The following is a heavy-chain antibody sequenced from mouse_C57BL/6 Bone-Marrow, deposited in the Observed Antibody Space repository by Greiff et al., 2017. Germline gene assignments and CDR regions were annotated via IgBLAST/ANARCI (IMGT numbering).Heavy chain of an antibody. D-gene: IGHD4-1*01. CDR1: GYTFTSSG. Sequence: QVQLQQSGAELARPGASVKLSCKASGYTFTSSGISWVKQRTGQGLEWIGEIYPRSGNTYYNEKFKGKATLTADKSSSTAYMELRSLTSEDSAVYFCARRRVLGRDDWGQGTTLTVSS. CDR3: ARRRVLGRDD. V-gene: IGHV1-81*01. J-gene: IGHJ2*01. CDR2: IYPRSGNT.